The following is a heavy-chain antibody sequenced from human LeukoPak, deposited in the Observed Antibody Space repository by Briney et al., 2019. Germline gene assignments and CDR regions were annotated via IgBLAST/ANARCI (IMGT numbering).Heavy chain of an antibody. CDR2: ISSSSSYI. J-gene: IGHJ4*02. CDR1: GFTFSSYS. CDR3: ARDLLYCSSTSCYLDY. Sequence: GGSLRLSCAASGFTFSSYSMNWVRQAPGQGLEWVSSISSSSSYIYYADSVKGRFTISRDNAKNSLYLQMNSLRAEDTAVYYCARDLLYCSSTSCYLDYWGQGTLVAVSS. D-gene: IGHD2-2*01. V-gene: IGHV3-21*01.